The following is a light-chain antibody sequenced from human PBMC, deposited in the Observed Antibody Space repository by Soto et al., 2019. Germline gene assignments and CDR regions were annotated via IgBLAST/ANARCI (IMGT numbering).Light chain of an antibody. V-gene: IGKV1-8*01. Sequence: AIRMTQSPSSFSASPGDRVTITCRASQGISSYLAWYQQKLGKAPKLLIDSASTLQSGVPSRFSGSGSGTEFTLTINSLQPEDFATYYCQQLNIYPLTCGPGTKVDI. CDR2: SAS. CDR3: QQLNIYPLT. CDR1: QGISSY. J-gene: IGKJ3*01.